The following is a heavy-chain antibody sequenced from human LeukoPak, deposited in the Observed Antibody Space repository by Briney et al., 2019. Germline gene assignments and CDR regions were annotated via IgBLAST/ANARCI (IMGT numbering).Heavy chain of an antibody. J-gene: IGHJ4*02. D-gene: IGHD3-10*01. CDR1: GFTFSSHW. CDR2: IKQDGSEE. Sequence: QPGGSLRLSCAASGFTFSSHWMTWVRQAPGKGLEWVANIKQDGSEEYYVDSVKGRFTISRDNAKNSLYLQMNSLRADDTAVYYCARGYGSVLDYWGQGTLVTVSS. CDR3: ARGYGSVLDY. V-gene: IGHV3-7*05.